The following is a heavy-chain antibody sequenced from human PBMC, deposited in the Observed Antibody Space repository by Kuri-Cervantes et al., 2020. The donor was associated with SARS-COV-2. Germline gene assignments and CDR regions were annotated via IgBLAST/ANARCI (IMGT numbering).Heavy chain of an antibody. CDR2: IDPSSGGT. J-gene: IGHJ5*02. Sequence: ASVKVSCKASGYTFTGYLIHWVRQAPGQGLEWMGWIDPSSGGTNYAQKFQGRVTMTRDTSISTAYMELSRLRSDDTAVYYCARDRGPQAMFDPWGQGTLVTVSS. V-gene: IGHV1-2*02. CDR1: GYTFTGYL. CDR3: ARDRGPQAMFDP.